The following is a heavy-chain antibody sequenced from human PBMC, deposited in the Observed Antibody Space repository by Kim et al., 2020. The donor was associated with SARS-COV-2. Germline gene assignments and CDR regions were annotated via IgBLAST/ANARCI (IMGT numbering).Heavy chain of an antibody. CDR1: GFTFSNAW. J-gene: IGHJ6*02. CDR2: IKSKTDGGTT. D-gene: IGHD1-1*01. Sequence: GGSLRLSCAASGFTFSNAWMSWVRQAPGKGLEWVGRIKSKTDGGTTDYAAPVKGRFTISRDDSKNTLYLQMNSLKTEDTAVYYCTNEGPHYYYYGMDVWGQGTTVTVSS. CDR3: TNEGPHYYYYGMDV. V-gene: IGHV3-15*01.